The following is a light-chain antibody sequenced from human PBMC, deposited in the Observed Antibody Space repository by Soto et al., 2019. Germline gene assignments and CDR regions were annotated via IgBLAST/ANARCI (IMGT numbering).Light chain of an antibody. CDR1: QSISSY. Sequence: DIEMTQSPSYLSASVGDRVTITGRGSQSISSYFNWSQQKPGKAPKLPIYAASSLQSGVPSRFSGSGSGTDFTLTISSLQPEDFATYYCQQSYSTPWTLGQRTKVDIK. CDR2: AAS. CDR3: QQSYSTPWT. J-gene: IGKJ1*01. V-gene: IGKV1-39*01.